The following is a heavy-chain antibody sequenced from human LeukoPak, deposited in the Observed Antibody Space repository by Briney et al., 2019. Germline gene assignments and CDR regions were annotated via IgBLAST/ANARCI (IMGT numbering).Heavy chain of an antibody. J-gene: IGHJ4*02. D-gene: IGHD6-13*01. CDR1: GGSISSYY. V-gene: IGHV4-59*01. CDR3: ARFDPSYSSSWGLDY. CDR2: IYYSGST. Sequence: PSETLSLTCTVSGGSISSYYWSWIRQPPGKGLEWIGYIYYSGSTNYNPSLKSRVTISVDTSKNQFSLKLSSVTAADTAVYYCARFDPSYSSSWGLDYWGQGTLVTVSS.